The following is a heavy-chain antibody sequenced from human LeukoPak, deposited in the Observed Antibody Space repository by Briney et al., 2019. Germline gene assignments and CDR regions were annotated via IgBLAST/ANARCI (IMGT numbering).Heavy chain of an antibody. CDR3: ARERGNNYDY. D-gene: IGHD5-24*01. V-gene: IGHV1-46*01. J-gene: IGHJ4*02. Sequence: ASVKVSCKASGCTFTSYYMHWVRQAPGQGLEWMGIINPSGGSTSYARKFQGRVTMTRDMSTSTVYMELSSLRSEDTAVYYCARERGNNYDYWGQGTLVTVSS. CDR2: INPSGGST. CDR1: GCTFTSYY.